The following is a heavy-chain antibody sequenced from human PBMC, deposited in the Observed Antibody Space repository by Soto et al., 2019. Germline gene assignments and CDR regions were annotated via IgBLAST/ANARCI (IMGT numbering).Heavy chain of an antibody. D-gene: IGHD3-22*01. CDR2: ITSAGSGR. V-gene: IGHV3-74*01. CDR3: ARGDGDRYDGNGYLGRD. J-gene: IGHJ4*02. CDR1: GFPCTSYC. Sequence: EVQLVESGGGLVRPGESLTLSCAASGFPCTSYCMHLVRPAPGKELVLVSSITSAGSGRYYADSVQDRFTLSRENAMNTRYLRMNSLRVDDTSVYFCARGDGDRYDGNGYLGRDWGQGTLVIVSS.